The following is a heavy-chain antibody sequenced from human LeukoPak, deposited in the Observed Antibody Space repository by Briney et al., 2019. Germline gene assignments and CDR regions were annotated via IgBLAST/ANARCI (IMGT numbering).Heavy chain of an antibody. CDR3: AREDFYGSGSYPWYFDL. V-gene: IGHV4-39*02. J-gene: IGHJ2*01. CDR2: IYYSGTP. D-gene: IGHD3-10*01. Sequence: TSETLSLTCTVSGGPITSDSYYWGWIRQPPGKGLEWIGRIYYSGTPYYNPSLNSRVTISVDTSKNQFSLKLSSVTAADTAVYYCAREDFYGSGSYPWYFDLWGRGTLVSVSS. CDR1: GGPITSDSYY.